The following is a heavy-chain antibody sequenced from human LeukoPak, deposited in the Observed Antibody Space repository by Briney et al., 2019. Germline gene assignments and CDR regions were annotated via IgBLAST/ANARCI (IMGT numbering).Heavy chain of an antibody. Sequence: GGSLRLSCAASGFTFSDYYMSWIRQAPGKGLEWVSYISSSGSTIYYADSVKGRFTISRDNAKNSLYLQMNSLRAEDTAVYYCARDRYYDSSPVWAWGYWGQGTLVTVSS. V-gene: IGHV3-11*01. CDR2: ISSSGSTI. CDR1: GFTFSDYY. CDR3: ARDRYYDSSPVWAWGY. D-gene: IGHD3-22*01. J-gene: IGHJ4*02.